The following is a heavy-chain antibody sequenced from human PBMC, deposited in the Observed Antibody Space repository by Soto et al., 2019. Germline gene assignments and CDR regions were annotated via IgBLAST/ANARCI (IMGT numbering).Heavy chain of an antibody. J-gene: IGHJ5*02. CDR2: MNPNSGNT. D-gene: IGHD2-2*01. CDR3: ARGRPDCSSTSCYYNWFDP. Sequence: ASVKVSCKASGYTFTSYDINWVRQATGQGLEWMGWMNPNSGNTGYAQKFQGRVTMTRNTSISTAYMELSSLRSEDTAVYYCARGRPDCSSTSCYYNWFDPWGQGTLVTVSS. CDR1: GYTFTSYD. V-gene: IGHV1-8*01.